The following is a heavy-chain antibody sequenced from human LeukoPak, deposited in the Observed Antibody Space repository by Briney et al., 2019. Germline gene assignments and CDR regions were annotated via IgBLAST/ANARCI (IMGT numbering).Heavy chain of an antibody. CDR2: INPSGST. D-gene: IGHD3-9*01. J-gene: IGHJ3*02. CDR3: ARHPPRITVFWRAHDDAFDI. CDR1: GGSYSGYY. Sequence: SETLTLTCAVYGGSYSGYYWSWIRQPPGKELEWIGEINPSGSTNYNPSLKSRVTISVNTSKNQFSLKLSSVTAADTAVYYCARHPPRITVFWRAHDDAFDIWGQGTMVTVSS. V-gene: IGHV4-34*01.